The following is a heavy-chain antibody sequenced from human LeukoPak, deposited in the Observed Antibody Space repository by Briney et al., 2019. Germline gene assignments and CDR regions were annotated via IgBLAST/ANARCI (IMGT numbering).Heavy chain of an antibody. V-gene: IGHV1-2*02. CDR3: AILIAVAAHMDV. CDR2: INPNSGGT. J-gene: IGHJ6*03. D-gene: IGHD6-19*01. Sequence: GASVKVSCKASGYTFTGYYMHWVRQAPGQGLEWTGWINPNSGGTNYAQKFQGRVTMTRDTSISTAYMELSRLRSDDTAVYYCAILIAVAAHMDVWGKGTTVTISS. CDR1: GYTFTGYY.